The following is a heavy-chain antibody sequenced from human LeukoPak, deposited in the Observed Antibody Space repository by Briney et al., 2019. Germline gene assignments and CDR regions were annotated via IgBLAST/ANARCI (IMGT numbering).Heavy chain of an antibody. CDR1: GGSFSGYY. V-gene: IGHV4-34*01. CDR3: ARGSPMVV. J-gene: IGHJ6*02. CDR2: INHSGST. Sequence: SETLSLTCAVYGGSFSGYYWSWIRQPPGKGLEWIGEINHSGSTNYNPSLKSRVTISVDTSKNQFSLKLSSVTAADTAVYCCARGSPMVVWGQGTTVTVSS.